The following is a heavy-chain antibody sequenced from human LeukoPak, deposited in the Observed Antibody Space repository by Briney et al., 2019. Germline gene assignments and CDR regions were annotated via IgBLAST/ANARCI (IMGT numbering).Heavy chain of an antibody. Sequence: ASVKVSCKASGYTFTAYYMHWVRQAPGQGLEWKGWINPNSGGTNYALKFQGRVTMTRDTSISTAYMEVSSLRSDDTAVYYCARDSGGYSVDHWGQGTLVTVSS. V-gene: IGHV1-2*02. D-gene: IGHD1-26*01. J-gene: IGHJ4*02. CDR1: GYTFTAYY. CDR3: ARDSGGYSVDH. CDR2: INPNSGGT.